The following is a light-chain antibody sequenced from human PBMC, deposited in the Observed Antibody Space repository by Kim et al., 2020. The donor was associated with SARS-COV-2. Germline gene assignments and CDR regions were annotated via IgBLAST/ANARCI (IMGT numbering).Light chain of an antibody. CDR3: QQYDSSPRT. CDR1: QSIISSY. CDR2: GTS. Sequence: EIVLTQSPGTLSLSPGERVTLSCRASQSIISSYLAWYQQKPGQAPRLLIFGTSSRATGIPDRFSGSGSGTDFTLTISRLEPEDFAVYYCQQYDSSPRTFSQETKMDIK. J-gene: IGKJ1*01. V-gene: IGKV3-20*01.